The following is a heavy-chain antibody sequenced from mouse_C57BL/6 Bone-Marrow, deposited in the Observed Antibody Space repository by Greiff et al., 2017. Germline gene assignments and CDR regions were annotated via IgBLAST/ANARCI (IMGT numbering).Heavy chain of an antibody. CDR3: TRWDTAVVGSFDY. J-gene: IGHJ2*01. V-gene: IGHV1-15*01. D-gene: IGHD1-1*01. Sequence: VQLQQSGAELVRPGASVTLSCKASGYTFTDYEMHWVKQTPVHGLEWIGAIDPETGGTAYNQTFKGKAILTADKSSSTAYMELRSLTSEDSAVYYCTRWDTAVVGSFDYWGRGTALTVSS. CDR2: IDPETGGT. CDR1: GYTFTDYE.